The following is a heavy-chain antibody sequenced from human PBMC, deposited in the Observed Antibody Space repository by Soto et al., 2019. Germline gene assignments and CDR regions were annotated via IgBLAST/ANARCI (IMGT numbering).Heavy chain of an antibody. D-gene: IGHD5-12*01. J-gene: IGHJ5*01. V-gene: IGHV3-21*01. CDR3: ARSPVEIVATSLYWFDS. CDR2: ISSSSTYI. Sequence: PGGSLRLSCAASGFTFSSYAMNWVRQAPGKGLEWASSISSSSTYIYYADSVKGRFTISRDNAKNSLYLQMNTLRVEDTAVYYCARSPVEIVATSLYWFDSWGQGTLVTVSS. CDR1: GFTFSSYA.